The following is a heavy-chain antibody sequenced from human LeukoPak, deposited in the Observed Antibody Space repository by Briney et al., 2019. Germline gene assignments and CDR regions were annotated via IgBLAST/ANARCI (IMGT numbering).Heavy chain of an antibody. CDR3: ARAQLRFLEWSPWGY. V-gene: IGHV3-7*01. CDR2: IKQDGSEK. Sequence: GGSLRLSRTASGFTFSSYWMSWVRQAPGKGLEWVANIKQDGSEKYYVDSVKGRFTISRDNAKNSLYLQMNSLRAEDTAVYYCARAQLRFLEWSPWGYWGQGTLVTVSS. CDR1: GFTFSSYW. J-gene: IGHJ4*02. D-gene: IGHD3-3*01.